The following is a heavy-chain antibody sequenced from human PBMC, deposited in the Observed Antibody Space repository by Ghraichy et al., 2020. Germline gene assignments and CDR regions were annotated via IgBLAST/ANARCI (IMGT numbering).Heavy chain of an antibody. D-gene: IGHD3-3*01. CDR3: AKVFDFWSGYCRDGGWLDP. CDR1: GFTFAKSA. V-gene: IGHV3-23*01. CDR2: ISDVSDNI. Sequence: ESLNISCAASGFTFAKSAMSWVRQAPGKGLQWVSKISDVSDNIYYEDSVKGRFTVSRDNSKNTLFLQMKNLRVEDTGIYYCAKVFDFWSGYCRDGGWLDPWGQGTLVTVSP. J-gene: IGHJ5*02.